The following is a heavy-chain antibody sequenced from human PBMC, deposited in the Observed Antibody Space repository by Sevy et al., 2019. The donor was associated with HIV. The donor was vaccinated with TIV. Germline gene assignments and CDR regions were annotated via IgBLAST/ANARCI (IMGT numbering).Heavy chain of an antibody. Sequence: GGSLRLSCAASGFTFSSYGMHWVRQAPGKGLEWVAFIRYDGSNKYYADSVKGRFTISRDNSKNTLYLQMNSLRAEDTAVYYCAKERGGDNTIRTGYYRDYYYYGMDVWGQGTTVTVSS. V-gene: IGHV3-30*02. CDR2: IRYDGSNK. CDR1: GFTFSSYG. D-gene: IGHD3-9*01. J-gene: IGHJ6*02. CDR3: AKERGGDNTIRTGYYRDYYYYGMDV.